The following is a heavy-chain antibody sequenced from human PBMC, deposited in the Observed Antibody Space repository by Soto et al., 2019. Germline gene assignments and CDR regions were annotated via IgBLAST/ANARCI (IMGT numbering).Heavy chain of an antibody. J-gene: IGHJ6*03. CDR1: GFTFRTFG. D-gene: IGHD3-3*01. CDR2: IRNDGTEM. CDR3: ARVITYYDFWSGYPTSRPYYYYYMDV. V-gene: IGHV3-30*02. Sequence: GSLRLSCEASGFTFRTFGMHWVRQAPGKGLEWVALIRNDGTEMYYADSVKGRFTISRDNSRSTLYLDMSSLRAEDTAVYYWARVITYYDFWSGYPTSRPYYYYYMDVWGKGTTVTVSS.